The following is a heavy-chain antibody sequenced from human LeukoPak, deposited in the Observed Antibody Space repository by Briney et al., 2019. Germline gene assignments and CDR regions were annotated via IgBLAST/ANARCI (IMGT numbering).Heavy chain of an antibody. CDR2: ISSSGSTI. D-gene: IGHD5-18*01. CDR1: GFTFSEHY. Sequence: GGSLRLSCAASGFTFSEHYMSWIRQAPGKGLEWVSYISSSGSTIYYGDSVKGRFTISRDNSKNTLYLQMNSLGAEDTAVYYCAKDTPRGYNYGYFDYWGQGTLVTVSS. J-gene: IGHJ4*02. CDR3: AKDTPRGYNYGYFDY. V-gene: IGHV3-11*01.